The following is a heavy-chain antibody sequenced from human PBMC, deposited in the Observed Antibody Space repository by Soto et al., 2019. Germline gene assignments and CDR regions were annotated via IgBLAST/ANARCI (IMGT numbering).Heavy chain of an antibody. J-gene: IGHJ4*02. CDR3: ARGDDYGDYEGY. V-gene: IGHV3-30-3*01. Sequence: QVQLVESGGGVVQPGRSLRLSCAASGFTFSSYAMHWVRQAPGKGLEWVAVISYDGSNKYYADSVKGRFTISRDNSKNTLYLQMNSLRAEDTAGYYCARGDDYGDYEGYWGQGTLVTVSS. D-gene: IGHD4-17*01. CDR1: GFTFSSYA. CDR2: ISYDGSNK.